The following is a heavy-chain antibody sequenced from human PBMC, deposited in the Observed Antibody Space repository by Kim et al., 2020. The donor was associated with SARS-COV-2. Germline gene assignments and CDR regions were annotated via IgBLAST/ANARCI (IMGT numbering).Heavy chain of an antibody. Sequence: GGSLRLSCAASGFTFSSYSMNWVRQAPGKGLEWVSSISSSSSYIYYADSVKGRFTISRDNAKNSLYLQMNSLRAEDTAVYYCARGSVDIVATTDFDYWGQGTLVTVSS. J-gene: IGHJ4*02. D-gene: IGHD5-12*01. CDR3: ARGSVDIVATTDFDY. V-gene: IGHV3-21*04. CDR1: GFTFSSYS. CDR2: ISSSSSYI.